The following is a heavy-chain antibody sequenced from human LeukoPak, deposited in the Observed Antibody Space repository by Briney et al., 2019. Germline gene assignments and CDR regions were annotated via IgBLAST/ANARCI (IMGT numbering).Heavy chain of an antibody. V-gene: IGHV4-30-4*01. CDR2: IYYSGST. D-gene: IGHD4-17*01. CDR3: ARDYGDHRVDY. CDR1: GGSISSGDYY. Sequence: PSETLSLTCTVSGGSISSGDYYWSWIRQPPGKGLEWIGYIYYSGSTYYNPSHKSRVTISVDTSKNQFSLKLSSVTAADTAVYYCARDYGDHRVDYWGRGTLVTVSS. J-gene: IGHJ4*02.